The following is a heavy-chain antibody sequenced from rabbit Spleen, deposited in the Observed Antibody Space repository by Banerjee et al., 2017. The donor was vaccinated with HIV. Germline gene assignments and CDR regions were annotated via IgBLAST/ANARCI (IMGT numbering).Heavy chain of an antibody. CDR2: INAITGKA. CDR3: ARDSGSSFSSSGMDL. CDR1: GFSFSNKDL. V-gene: IGHV1S45*01. Sequence: QEQLVESGGGLVKPEGSLTLSCTASGFSFSNKDLMCWVRQAPGKGLEWIACINAITGKAMYASRAKGRFITTRNSSTNVMPQMTSRTTADTATYFCARDSGSSFSSSGMDLWGPGTLVTVS. J-gene: IGHJ6*01. D-gene: IGHD8-1*01.